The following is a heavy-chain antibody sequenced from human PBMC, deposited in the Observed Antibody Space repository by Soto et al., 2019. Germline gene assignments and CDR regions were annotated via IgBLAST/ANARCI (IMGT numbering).Heavy chain of an antibody. D-gene: IGHD3-22*01. CDR2: IIPIFGTA. CDR3: ARERLRSSGYYHYFDY. J-gene: IGHJ4*02. V-gene: IGHV1-69*13. CDR1: GGTFSSYA. Sequence: SVKVSCKASGGTFSSYAISWVRQAPGQGLEWMGGIIPIFGTANYAQKFQGRVTITADESTSTAYMELSSLRSEDTAVYYCARERLRSSGYYHYFDYWGQGTLVTVSS.